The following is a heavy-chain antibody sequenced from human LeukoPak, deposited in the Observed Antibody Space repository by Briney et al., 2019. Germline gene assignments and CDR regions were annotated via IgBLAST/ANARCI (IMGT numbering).Heavy chain of an antibody. J-gene: IGHJ4*02. CDR3: ARGPGYFDSSGYRY. V-gene: IGHV4-34*01. CDR2: INHSGST. Sequence: SETLSLTCAAYGGSFSGYYWSWLRQPPGKGLEWIGEINHSGSTNYNPSLKSRVTISVDTSKNQFSLKLSSVTAADTAVYYCARGPGYFDSSGYRYWGQGTLVTVSS. D-gene: IGHD3-22*01. CDR1: GGSFSGYY.